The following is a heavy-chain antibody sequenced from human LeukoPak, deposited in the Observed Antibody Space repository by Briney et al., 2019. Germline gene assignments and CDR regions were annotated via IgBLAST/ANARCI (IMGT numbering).Heavy chain of an antibody. J-gene: IGHJ5*02. D-gene: IGHD3-10*01. CDR3: ARVWFGELSIFDP. V-gene: IGHV1-69*05. Sequence: GASVKVSCKASGGTFSSYAISWVRQAPGQGLEWMGRIIPIFGTANYAQKFQGRVTITTDESTSTAYMELSSLRSEDTAVYYCARVWFGELSIFDPWGQGTLVTVSS. CDR2: IIPIFGTA. CDR1: GGTFSSYA.